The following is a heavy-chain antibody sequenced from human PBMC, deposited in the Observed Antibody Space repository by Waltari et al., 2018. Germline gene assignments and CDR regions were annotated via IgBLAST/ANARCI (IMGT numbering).Heavy chain of an antibody. Sequence: EVQLVQSGAEVKKPGATVKISCKASGYTFIDYFMHWVQQATGKGLEWVGRIDPEEGETVYAEKFQRRVTITADTSTDTSYLELSSLRSDDTAVYYCAPLPGGSGQTFDYWGQGTLLTVSS. CDR3: APLPGGSGQTFDY. J-gene: IGHJ4*02. D-gene: IGHD3-10*01. CDR1: GYTFIDYF. CDR2: IDPEEGET. V-gene: IGHV1-69-2*01.